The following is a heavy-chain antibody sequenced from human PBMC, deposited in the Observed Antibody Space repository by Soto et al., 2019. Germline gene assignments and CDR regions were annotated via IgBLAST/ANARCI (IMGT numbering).Heavy chain of an antibody. D-gene: IGHD6-19*01. CDR3: ARGGSSDWQVAFDF. J-gene: IGHJ3*01. CDR2: VNHNGRD. V-gene: IGHV4-34*01. Sequence: SSETLSLTCVVYGGSFSGYFWNWIRQSPGKGLEWIGKVNHNGRDNYNPSLKSRVTISLDMSKKQISLKLTSVTAADTAVYYCARGGSSDWQVAFDFWGQGTMVTVSS. CDR1: GGSFSGYF.